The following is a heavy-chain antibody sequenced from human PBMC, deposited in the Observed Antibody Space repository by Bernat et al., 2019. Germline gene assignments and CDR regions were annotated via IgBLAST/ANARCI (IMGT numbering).Heavy chain of an antibody. CDR2: ISYDGSNK. V-gene: IGHV3-30*18. D-gene: IGHD3-22*01. Sequence: QVQLVESGGGVVQPGRSLRLSCAASGFTFSSYGMHWVRQAPGKGLEWVAVISYDGSNKYYADSVKGRFTSSRDNSKSTMYLQMNGLRAEDTAVYYCAKDFDYYDSSGPFAYWGQGTLVTVSS. CDR1: GFTFSSYG. J-gene: IGHJ4*02. CDR3: AKDFDYYDSSGPFAY.